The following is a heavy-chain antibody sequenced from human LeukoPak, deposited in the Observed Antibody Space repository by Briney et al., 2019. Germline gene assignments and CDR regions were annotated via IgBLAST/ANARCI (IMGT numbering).Heavy chain of an antibody. CDR1: GGSISSSSYY. J-gene: IGHJ3*02. CDR3: ARVALDSSGWYTRAFDI. Sequence: PSETLSLTCTVSGGSISSSSYYWGWIRQPPGKGLEWIGSIYYSGSTYYNPSLKSRVTISVDKSKNQFSLKLSSAVTDADTAVYYCARVALDSSGWYTRAFDIWGQGTMVTVSS. CDR2: IYYSGST. D-gene: IGHD6-19*01. V-gene: IGHV4-39*07.